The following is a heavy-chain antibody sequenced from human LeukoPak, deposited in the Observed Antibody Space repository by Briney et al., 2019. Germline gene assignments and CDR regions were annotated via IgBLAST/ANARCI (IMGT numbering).Heavy chain of an antibody. CDR3: ARWGPHYGSGSYYNVRKGYFDY. CDR1: GGSISSSSYY. CDR2: INHSGST. V-gene: IGHV4-39*07. J-gene: IGHJ4*02. D-gene: IGHD3-10*01. Sequence: SETLSLTCTVSGGSISSSSYYWSWIRQPPGKGLEWIGEINHSGSTNYNPSLKSRVTISVDTSKNQFSLKLSSVTAADTAVYYCARWGPHYGSGSYYNVRKGYFDYWGQGTLVTVSS.